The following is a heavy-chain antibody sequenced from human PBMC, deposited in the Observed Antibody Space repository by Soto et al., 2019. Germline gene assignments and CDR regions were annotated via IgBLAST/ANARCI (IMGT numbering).Heavy chain of an antibody. CDR2: INAGNGNT. CDR3: ARDSSGWASH. V-gene: IGHV1-3*01. J-gene: IGHJ4*02. Sequence: ASVKVSCKASGYTFTGYYMHWVRQAPGQRLEWMGWINAGNGNTKYSQKFQGRVTITRDTSASTAYMELSSLRSDDTAVYYCARDSSGWASHWGQGTLVTVSS. D-gene: IGHD6-19*01. CDR1: GYTFTGYY.